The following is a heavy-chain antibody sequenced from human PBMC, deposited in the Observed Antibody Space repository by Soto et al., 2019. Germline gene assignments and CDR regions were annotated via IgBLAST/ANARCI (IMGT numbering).Heavy chain of an antibody. Sequence: EVQLVETGGGLIQPGGSLRLSCAASGITVSTNYMSWVRQAPGKGLEWVSVIYSDGKTFYADSVKGRFTISRDNSQNTVARQMTRMRAGDTGVDYWGREGGGGYYDSSGYMAVWGQGTLVTVSS. CDR3: GREGGGGYYDSSGYMAV. CDR1: GITVSTNY. V-gene: IGHV3-53*02. J-gene: IGHJ4*02. D-gene: IGHD3-22*01. CDR2: IYSDGKT.